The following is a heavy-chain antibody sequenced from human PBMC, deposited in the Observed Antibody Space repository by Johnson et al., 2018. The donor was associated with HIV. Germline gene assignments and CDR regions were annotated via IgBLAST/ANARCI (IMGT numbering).Heavy chain of an antibody. V-gene: IGHV3-7*01. Sequence: VHLVESGGGLVQPGGSLRLSCTASGFTFSDFRMSWVRQAPGRGLEWVANINVDGRETYYVDSVEGRFTISRDNAKNSLFLQMNSLRAGDTAVYYCAREDCSSTRCSDWDSAFDFWGQGTMVTVSS. J-gene: IGHJ3*01. CDR1: GFTFSDFR. D-gene: IGHD2-2*01. CDR3: AREDCSSTRCSDWDSAFDF. CDR2: INVDGRET.